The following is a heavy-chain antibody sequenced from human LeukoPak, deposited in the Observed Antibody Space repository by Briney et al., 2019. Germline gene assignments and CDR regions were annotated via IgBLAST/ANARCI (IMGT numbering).Heavy chain of an antibody. CDR3: AKGGYYRDFDY. CDR1: GFTFSSYA. D-gene: IGHD3-22*01. CDR2: NSSSGGST. J-gene: IGHJ4*02. V-gene: IGHV3-23*01. Sequence: GGSLRLSCAPSGFTFSSYAVRWVRQAPGKGLEWGSANSSSGGSTDYAGSVNGRFTISKDNSKDTLNLQMNSLRAEDTAVYYCAKGGYYRDFDYWGQGTLVTVSS.